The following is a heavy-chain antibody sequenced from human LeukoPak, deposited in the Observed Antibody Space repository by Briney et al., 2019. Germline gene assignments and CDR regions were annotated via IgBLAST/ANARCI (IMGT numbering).Heavy chain of an antibody. J-gene: IGHJ4*02. CDR2: IFYTGRT. Sequence: PSETLSLTCTVSGGSISSGGYYWSWIRQPPGKGLEWIGYIFYTGRTNYNPSLKSRVTISVDTSEDQFSLKLSSVTAADTAVYYCASSIQDIVVVPAAAPFDYWGQGTLVTVSS. CDR3: ASSIQDIVVVPAAAPFDY. CDR1: GGSISSGGYY. D-gene: IGHD2-2*01. V-gene: IGHV4-61*08.